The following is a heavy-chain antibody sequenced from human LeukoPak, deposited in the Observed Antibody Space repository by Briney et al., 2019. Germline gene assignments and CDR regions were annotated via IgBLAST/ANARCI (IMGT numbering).Heavy chain of an antibody. CDR2: ISSSSSYI. CDR3: ARVEMATITSDY. V-gene: IGHV3-21*01. CDR1: GFTFSSYS. Sequence: GGSLRLSCAASGFTFSSYSMNWVRQAPGKGLEWVSSISSSSSYIYYAGSVKGRFTISRDNAKNSLYLQMNSLRAEDTAVYYCARVEMATITSDYWGQGTLVTVSS. J-gene: IGHJ4*02. D-gene: IGHD5-24*01.